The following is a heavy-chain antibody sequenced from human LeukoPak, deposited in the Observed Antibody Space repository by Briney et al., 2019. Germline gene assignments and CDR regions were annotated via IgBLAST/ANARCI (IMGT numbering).Heavy chain of an antibody. CDR3: ARETPVARGAFYGMDV. CDR2: ISHDGDT. CDR1: GFSLSSNG. D-gene: IGHD3-10*01. Sequence: GGSLRLSCAASGFSLSSNGLHWVRQVTGKGLEWVSSISHDGDTYYSASVKGRFTISRENAENSLYLQMDSLTAGDTAVYYCARETPVARGAFYGMDVWGQGTPVTVSS. V-gene: IGHV3-13*01. J-gene: IGHJ6*02.